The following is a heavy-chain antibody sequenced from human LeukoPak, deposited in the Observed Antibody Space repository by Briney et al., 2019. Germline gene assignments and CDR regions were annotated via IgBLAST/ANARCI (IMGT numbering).Heavy chain of an antibody. CDR3: AREYYDFWENSFDY. CDR2: ISGSGGST. V-gene: IGHV3-23*01. CDR1: GFTFSSYA. J-gene: IGHJ4*02. D-gene: IGHD3-3*01. Sequence: SGGSLRLSCAASGFTFSSYAMSWVRQAPGKGLEWVSAISGSGGSTYYADSVKGRFTISRDNSKNTLYLQMNSLRAEDTAVYYCAREYYDFWENSFDYWGQGTLVTVSS.